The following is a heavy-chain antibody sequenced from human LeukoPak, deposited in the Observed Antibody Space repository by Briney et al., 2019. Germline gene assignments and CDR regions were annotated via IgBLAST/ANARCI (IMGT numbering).Heavy chain of an antibody. CDR1: EFSVGSNY. D-gene: IGHD3-10*01. V-gene: IGHV3-66*01. J-gene: IGHJ4*02. CDR2: IYSGGST. Sequence: GGSLRLSCAASEFSVGSNYMTWVRQAPGKGLEWVSLIYSGGSTYYADSVKGRFTISRDNSKNTLYLQMNSLRAEDTAVYYCARDSMVRGVIDYWGQGTLVTVSS. CDR3: ARDSMVRGVIDY.